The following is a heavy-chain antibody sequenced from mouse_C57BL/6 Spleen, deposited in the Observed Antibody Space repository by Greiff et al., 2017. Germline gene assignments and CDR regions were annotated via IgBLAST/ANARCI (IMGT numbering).Heavy chain of an antibody. D-gene: IGHD6-1*01. V-gene: IGHV1-80*01. J-gene: IGHJ1*03. CDR3: ARGCSSYGYFNV. Sequence: VQLQQSGAELVKPGASVKISCKASGYAFSSYWTNWVKQRPGKGLAWIGQIYPGDGDTNSNGKFKGKATLTADKSSSTASMQLGSLTSEDSAVYVCARGCSSYGYFNVWGTETTVTDSA. CDR2: IYPGDGDT. CDR1: GYAFSSYW.